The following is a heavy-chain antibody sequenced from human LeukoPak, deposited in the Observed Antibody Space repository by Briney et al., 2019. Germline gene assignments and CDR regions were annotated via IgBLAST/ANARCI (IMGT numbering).Heavy chain of an antibody. D-gene: IGHD1-26*01. Sequence: PSETLSLNCTVSGGSISSYYWSWIRHPPGKGLEWIGYIYYSGSTNYNPSLKSRVTISVDTSKNQFSLKLSSVTAADTAVYYCTRQLNSGTYYHFDYWGQGTLVTVSS. CDR3: TRQLNSGTYYHFDY. J-gene: IGHJ4*02. V-gene: IGHV4-59*01. CDR1: GGSISSYY. CDR2: IYYSGST.